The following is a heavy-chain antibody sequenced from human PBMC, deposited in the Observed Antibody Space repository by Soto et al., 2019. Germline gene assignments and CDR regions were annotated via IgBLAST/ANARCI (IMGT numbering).Heavy chain of an antibody. CDR3: AISWGSSTNLEIYYYYYYGMDV. CDR1: GYTFTSYG. D-gene: IGHD2-2*01. J-gene: IGHJ6*02. CDR2: ISAYNGNT. V-gene: IGHV1-18*01. Sequence: GASVKVSCKASGYTFTSYGISWVRQAPGQGLEWMGWISAYNGNTNYAQKLQGRVTMTTDTSTSTAYMELSSLRSDDTAVYYCAISWGSSTNLEIYYYYYYGMDVWGQGTTVTVSS.